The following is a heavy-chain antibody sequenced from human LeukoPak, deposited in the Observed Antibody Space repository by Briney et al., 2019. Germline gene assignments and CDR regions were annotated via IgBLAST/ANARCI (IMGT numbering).Heavy chain of an antibody. CDR3: ARGRAGIQYQLPYRYYGMDV. J-gene: IGHJ6*02. D-gene: IGHD2-2*02. Sequence: SETLSLTCAVYGGSFSGYYWSWIRQPPGKGLEWIGYIYYSGSTYYNPSLKSRVTISVDTSKNQFSLKLSSVTAADTAVYYCARGRAGIQYQLPYRYYGMDVWGQGTTVTVSS. V-gene: IGHV4-34*09. CDR2: IYYSGST. CDR1: GGSFSGYY.